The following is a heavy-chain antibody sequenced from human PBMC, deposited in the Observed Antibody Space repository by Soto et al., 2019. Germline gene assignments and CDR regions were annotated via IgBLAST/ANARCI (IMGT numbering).Heavy chain of an antibody. J-gene: IGHJ6*02. D-gene: IGHD5-18*01. V-gene: IGHV4-31*03. CDR2: IYYSGST. CDR1: GGSISSGGYY. CDR3: ARDGLTAMGYYYGMDV. Sequence: QVQLQESGPGLVKPSQTLSLTCTVSGGSISSGGYYWSWIRQHPGKGLEWIGYIYYSGSTYYNPSLKGRVTISVDTSKNQFSLKLSSVTAADTAVYYCARDGLTAMGYYYGMDVWGQGTTVTVSS.